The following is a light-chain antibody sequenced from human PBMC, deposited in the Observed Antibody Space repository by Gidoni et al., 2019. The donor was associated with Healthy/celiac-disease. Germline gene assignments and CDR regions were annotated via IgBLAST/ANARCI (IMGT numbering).Light chain of an antibody. Sequence: SISCRSSQSLLHSNGYNYLDWYLQKPGQSPQLLIYLGSNRASGVPDRFSGSGSGTDFTLKISRVEAEDVGVYYCMQALQTPFTFGPGTKVDIK. CDR1: QSLLHSNGYNY. J-gene: IGKJ3*01. CDR2: LGS. CDR3: MQALQTPFT. V-gene: IGKV2-28*01.